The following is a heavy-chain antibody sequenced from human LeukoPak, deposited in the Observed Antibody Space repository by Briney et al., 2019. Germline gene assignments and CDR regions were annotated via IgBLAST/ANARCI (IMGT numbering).Heavy chain of an antibody. V-gene: IGHV1-69*05. J-gene: IGHJ3*02. Sequence: GASVKVSCTASGGTFSSYAISWVRQAPGQGLEWMGGIIPIFGTANYAQKFQGRVTITTDESTSTAYMELSSLRSEDTAVYYCARDEGPDAFDIWGQGTMVTVSS. CDR2: IIPIFGTA. CDR1: GGTFSSYA. CDR3: ARDEGPDAFDI.